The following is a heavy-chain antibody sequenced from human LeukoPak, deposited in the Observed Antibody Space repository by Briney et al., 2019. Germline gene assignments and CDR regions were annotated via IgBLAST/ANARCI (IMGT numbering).Heavy chain of an antibody. CDR1: GFTFSNYG. CDR3: AKAASKRTDYGDCAFYYYMDV. J-gene: IGHJ6*03. V-gene: IGHV3-30*02. CDR2: IHYDGSNK. Sequence: PGGSLRLSCAASGFTFSNYGMHWVRQAPGKGLDWVAFIHYDGSNKYYADSVKGRFTISRDDSKNTLYLQMNSLRAEDTAVYYCAKAASKRTDYGDCAFYYYMDVWGKGTTVTISS. D-gene: IGHD4-17*01.